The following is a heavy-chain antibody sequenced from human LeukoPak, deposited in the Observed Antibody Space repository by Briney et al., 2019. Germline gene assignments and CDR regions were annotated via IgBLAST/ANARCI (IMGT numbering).Heavy chain of an antibody. Sequence: GGSLRLSCAVSGFTFSGFWMSWSRQAPGKGLEWVASINSDGSEGYYADVVKGRFTISRDNAKNSLYLQISSLRAEDTAVYYCARSSYSSSSSVWGQGTMVTVSS. CDR1: GFTFSGFW. J-gene: IGHJ3*01. CDR2: INSDGSEG. V-gene: IGHV3-7*03. D-gene: IGHD6-6*01. CDR3: ARSSYSSSSSV.